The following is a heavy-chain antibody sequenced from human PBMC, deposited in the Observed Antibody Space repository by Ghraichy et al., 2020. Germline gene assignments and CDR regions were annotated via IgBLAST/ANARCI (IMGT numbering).Heavy chain of an antibody. CDR1: GFTFSSYS. CDR2: ISDGRSTI. CDR3: ARGRGSYKDFDY. V-gene: IGHV3-48*02. J-gene: IGHJ4*02. D-gene: IGHD1-26*01. Sequence: GGSLRLSCAASGFTFSSYSMNWVRQAPGKGLEWVSYISDGRSTIYYADSVKGRFTISRDNAKNLLYLQMNSLRDEDTAVYYCARGRGSYKDFDYWGQGTLVTVSS.